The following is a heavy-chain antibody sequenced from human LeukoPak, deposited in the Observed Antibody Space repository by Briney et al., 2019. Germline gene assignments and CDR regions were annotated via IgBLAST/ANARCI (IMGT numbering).Heavy chain of an antibody. J-gene: IGHJ3*02. V-gene: IGHV5-51*01. D-gene: IGHD3-22*01. CDR2: MYPGDSDT. CDR3: ARQRTYHYDNSGYYHDAFDM. Sequence: GESLKISCKGSGYTFTRYWIGWVRQMPGKGLEWMGIMYPGDSDTRYSPSFQGQVTISADKSISTAYLQWSRLKASDTAMYYCARQRTYHYDNSGYYHDAFDMWGQGTMVTVSS. CDR1: GYTFTRYW.